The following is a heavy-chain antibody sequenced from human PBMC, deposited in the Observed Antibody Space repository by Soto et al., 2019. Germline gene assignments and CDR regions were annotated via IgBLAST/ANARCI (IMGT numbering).Heavy chain of an antibody. CDR1: GYTFTSYG. Sequence: ASVKVSCKASGYTFTSYGISWVRQAPGQGLEWMGWISAYNGDTNYAQKLQGRVTMTTDTSTSTAYMDLRSLRSDDTAVYYCARSYYDSSGPIPDPYYYGMGVWGQGTTVTV. CDR3: ARSYYDSSGPIPDPYYYGMGV. V-gene: IGHV1-18*01. J-gene: IGHJ6*02. D-gene: IGHD3-22*01. CDR2: ISAYNGDT.